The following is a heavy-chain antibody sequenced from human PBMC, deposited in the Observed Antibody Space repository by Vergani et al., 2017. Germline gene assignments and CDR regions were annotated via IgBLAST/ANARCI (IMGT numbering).Heavy chain of an antibody. D-gene: IGHD2-2*02. Sequence: QVQLQESGPGLVKPPPTLSLTCAVSGDSLSSNNCWTWVRPPPGKGMEWIGEICHTEDTKYSPSLKSRVTVSVDESRNLFSLRLNSVTAADTAVYYCATIGYRRWGYYFDYWGQGILVTVSS. J-gene: IGHJ4*02. CDR3: ATIGYRRWGYYFDY. CDR1: GDSLSSNNC. V-gene: IGHV4-4*03. CDR2: ICHTEDT.